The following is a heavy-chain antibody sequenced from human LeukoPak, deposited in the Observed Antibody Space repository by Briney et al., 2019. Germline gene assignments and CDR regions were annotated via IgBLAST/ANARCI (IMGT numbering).Heavy chain of an antibody. CDR1: GFTFSSYA. D-gene: IGHD6-13*01. CDR2: ISYDGSNK. Sequence: PGGSLRLSCAASGFTFSSYAMHWVRQAPGKGLEWVAVISYDGSNKYYADSVKGRFTISRDNSKNTLYLQMNSLRAEDTAVYYCARDLGRAAAGRVYGMDVWGQGTTVTVSS. V-gene: IGHV3-30-3*01. CDR3: ARDLGRAAAGRVYGMDV. J-gene: IGHJ6*02.